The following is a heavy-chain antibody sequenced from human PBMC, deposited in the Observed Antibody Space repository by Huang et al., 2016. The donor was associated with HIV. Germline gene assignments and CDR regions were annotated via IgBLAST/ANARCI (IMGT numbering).Heavy chain of an antibody. V-gene: IGHV3-30-3*01. D-gene: IGHD3-10*01. CDR1: FAFSSYA. CDR2: ISIDGSNK. CDR3: ARTGSYYYGSGSYHFGDY. J-gene: IGHJ4*02. Sequence: QVQLVASGGGVVQPGFAFSSYAMHWVRQAPGKGLEWLAVISIDGSNKNYAYSVKGRFTSSRDNSKGTVYLQMNSLRPEDTAVYSCARTGSYYYGSGSYHFGDYWGQGTLVTVSS.